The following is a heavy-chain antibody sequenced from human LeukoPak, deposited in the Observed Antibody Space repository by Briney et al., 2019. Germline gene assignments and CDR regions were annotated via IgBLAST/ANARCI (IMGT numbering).Heavy chain of an antibody. CDR1: GFTFSSYE. CDR3: ARVSYSGYRDLDY. V-gene: IGHV3-48*03. D-gene: IGHD5-12*01. J-gene: IGHJ4*02. Sequence: PGGSLRLSCAASGFTFSSYEMNWVRQAPGKGLEWVSYISSSGSTIYYADSVKGRFTISRDYAKNSLYLQMNSLRAEDTAVYYCARVSYSGYRDLDYWGQGTLVTVSS. CDR2: ISSSGSTI.